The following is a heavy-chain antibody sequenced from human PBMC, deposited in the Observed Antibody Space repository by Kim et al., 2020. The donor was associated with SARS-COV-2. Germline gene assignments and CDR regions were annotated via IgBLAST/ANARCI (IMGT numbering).Heavy chain of an antibody. J-gene: IGHJ6*02. V-gene: IGHV7-4-1*02. CDR3: ARPMVQGNYYYYGMDV. D-gene: IGHD3-10*01. CDR1: GYTFTSYA. CDR2: INTNTGNP. Sequence: ASVKVSCKASGYTFTSYAMNWVRQAPGQGLEWMGWINTNTGNPTYAQGFTGRFVFSLDTSVSTAYLQISSLKAEDTAVYYCARPMVQGNYYYYGMDVRGQGTRVTVSS.